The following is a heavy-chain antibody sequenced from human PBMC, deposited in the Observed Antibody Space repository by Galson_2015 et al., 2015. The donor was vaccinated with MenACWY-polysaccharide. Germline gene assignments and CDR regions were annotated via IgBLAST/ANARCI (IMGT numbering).Heavy chain of an antibody. CDR2: ISYGGNT. V-gene: IGHV4-39*01. D-gene: IGHD3-22*01. CDR1: DDSIRGNNYY. Sequence: SETLSLTCTVSDDSIRGNNYYWGWIRQSPGKGLEWIGSISYGGNTYYNPSLRSRFTISIDTSKNQFSLTQISVTAADTAVYFCARHHRYRYDTTGYWTRGWYHYGMDVWGQGTTVTVSS. J-gene: IGHJ6*02. CDR3: ARHHRYRYDTTGYWTRGWYHYGMDV.